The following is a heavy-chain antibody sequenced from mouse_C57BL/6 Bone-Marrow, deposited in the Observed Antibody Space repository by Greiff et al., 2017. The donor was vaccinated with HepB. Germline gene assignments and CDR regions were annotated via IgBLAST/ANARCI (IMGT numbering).Heavy chain of an antibody. Sequence: QVQLQQSGAELVKPGASVKMSCKASGYTFTSYWITWVKQRPGQGLEWIGDIYPGSGSTNYNEKFKSKATLTVDTASSTAYMQLSSLTSEDSAVYACARSDYSSSFYFDYWGQGTTLTVSS. CDR3: ARSDYSSSFYFDY. V-gene: IGHV1-55*01. J-gene: IGHJ2*01. CDR1: GYTFTSYW. D-gene: IGHD1-1*01. CDR2: IYPGSGST.